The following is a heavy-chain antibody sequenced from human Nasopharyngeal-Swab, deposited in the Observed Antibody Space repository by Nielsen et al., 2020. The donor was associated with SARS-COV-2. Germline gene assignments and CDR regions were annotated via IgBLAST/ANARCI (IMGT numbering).Heavy chain of an antibody. D-gene: IGHD3-10*01. CDR2: ISAYNGNT. J-gene: IGHJ6*03. V-gene: IGHV1-18*01. CDR1: GYTFTSYG. CDR3: ARAVSWFGELSHYYYYMDV. Sequence: ASVKVSCKASGYTFTSYGISWVRQAPGQGLEWMGWISAYNGNTNYAQKLQGRVTTTTDTSTSTAYMELRSLRSDDTAVYYCARAVSWFGELSHYYYYMDVWGKGTTVTVSS.